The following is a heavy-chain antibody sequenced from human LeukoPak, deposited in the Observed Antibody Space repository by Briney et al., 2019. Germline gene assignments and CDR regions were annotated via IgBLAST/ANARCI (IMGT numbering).Heavy chain of an antibody. CDR3: ARMQYYDFWSGCYPLFDY. D-gene: IGHD3-3*01. Sequence: PGGSLRLSCAASGFTFSDYYMSWLRQAPGKGLEWVSYISSSGSTIYYADSVKGRFTISRDNAKNSLYLQMNSLRAEDTAVYYCARMQYYDFWSGCYPLFDYWGQGTLVTVSS. CDR1: GFTFSDYY. CDR2: ISSSGSTI. J-gene: IGHJ4*02. V-gene: IGHV3-11*04.